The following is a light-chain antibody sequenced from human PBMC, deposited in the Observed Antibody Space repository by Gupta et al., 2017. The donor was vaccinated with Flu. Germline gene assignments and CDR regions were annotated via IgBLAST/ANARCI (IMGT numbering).Light chain of an antibody. CDR3: LSTDNSGTSRV. CDR2: RDV. Sequence: YELTQPPSVSMSPGQTANITCSGDALPNQYVYWYQQRAGQAPLLIIYRDVERPSGIPERFSGSSVGSRATLTIXGXQAEDEXDYYCLSTDNSGTSRVFGGGTKLTVL. V-gene: IGLV3-25*02. CDR1: ALPNQY. J-gene: IGLJ3*02.